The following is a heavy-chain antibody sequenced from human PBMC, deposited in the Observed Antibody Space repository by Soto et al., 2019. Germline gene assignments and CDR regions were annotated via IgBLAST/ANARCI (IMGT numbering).Heavy chain of an antibody. CDR2: ISAYNGNI. J-gene: IGHJ4*02. CDR1: GFTFTHYG. V-gene: IGHV1-18*01. CDR3: ARAAPIVVVTDAHDY. Sequence: QVQLVQSGAEVKKPGSSVNVSCKASGFTFTHYGFSWVRQAPGQGLEWMGWISAYNGNINYTQILQGRVTMTTDTSTSTDYMELRSLRSDDTAVYYCARAAPIVVVTDAHDYWVQETLVTVSS. D-gene: IGHD2-21*02.